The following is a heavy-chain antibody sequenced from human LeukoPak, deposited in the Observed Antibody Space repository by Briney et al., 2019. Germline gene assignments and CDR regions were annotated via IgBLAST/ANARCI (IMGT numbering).Heavy chain of an antibody. D-gene: IGHD3-10*01. J-gene: IGHJ4*02. CDR1: GFTFRRYW. CDR2: IKQNGSEK. Sequence: GGSLRLSCAASGFTFRRYWMSWARQASGKGLEWVANIKQNGSEKYYVDSVKGRFTISRDNAKNSLYLQMNSLRAEDTAVYYCVGLGENYWGQGTLVTVSS. CDR3: VGLGENY. V-gene: IGHV3-7*02.